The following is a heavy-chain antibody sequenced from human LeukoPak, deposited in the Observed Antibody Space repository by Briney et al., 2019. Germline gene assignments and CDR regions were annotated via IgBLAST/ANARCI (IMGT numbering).Heavy chain of an antibody. V-gene: IGHV3-20*04. D-gene: IGHD3-22*01. Sequence: TGGSLRLSCAASGFTFDDYGMSWVRQAPGKGLEWVSGITWNGGSTGYADSVKGRFTISRDNSKNSLYLQMNSLRAEDTALYYCAKGLYYYDSSGYSEFDYWGQGTLVTVSS. CDR3: AKGLYYYDSSGYSEFDY. J-gene: IGHJ4*02. CDR2: ITWNGGST. CDR1: GFTFDDYG.